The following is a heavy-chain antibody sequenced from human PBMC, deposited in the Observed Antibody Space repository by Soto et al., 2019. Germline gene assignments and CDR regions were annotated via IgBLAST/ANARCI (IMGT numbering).Heavy chain of an antibody. Sequence: PWGSMLLSWAASGFTFSGYAMSWVRQATGKGLEWVSAISGSGGSTYYADSVKGRFTISRDNSKNTLYLQMNSLRAEDTAVYYFANLILVISWNCTNGLCHDYLGQGTLDTVSS. J-gene: IGHJ4*02. CDR2: ISGSGGST. V-gene: IGHV3-23*01. D-gene: IGHD2-8*01. CDR1: GFTFSGYA. CDR3: ANLILVISWNCTNGLCHDY.